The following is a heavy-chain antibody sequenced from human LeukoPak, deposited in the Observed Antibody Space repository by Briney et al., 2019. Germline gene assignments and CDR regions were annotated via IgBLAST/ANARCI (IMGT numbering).Heavy chain of an antibody. CDR1: GGSISSGGYY. CDR2: IYYSGST. Sequence: SETLSLTCTVSGGSISSGGYYWSWIRQHPGKGLEWIGYIYYSGSTYYNPSLKSRVTISVDTSKNQFSLKLNSVTTADTAVYYCARGGSTYGEYALDYWGQGTLVTVSS. CDR3: ARGGSTYGEYALDY. V-gene: IGHV4-31*03. J-gene: IGHJ4*02. D-gene: IGHD4-17*01.